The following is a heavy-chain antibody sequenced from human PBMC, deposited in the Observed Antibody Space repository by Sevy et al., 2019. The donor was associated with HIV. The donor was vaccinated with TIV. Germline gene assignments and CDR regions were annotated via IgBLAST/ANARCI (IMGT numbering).Heavy chain of an antibody. CDR2: IYSGGST. D-gene: IGHD3-22*01. Sequence: GGSLRLSCAASGFTVSSNYMSWVRQAPGKGLEWVSVIYSGGSTYYADSVKGRFTISRDNSKNTLYLQMNSLRAKDTAVYYCARVQGMYYYDSSGYYAFDYWGQGTLVTVSS. CDR3: ARVQGMYYYDSSGYYAFDY. J-gene: IGHJ4*02. CDR1: GFTVSSNY. V-gene: IGHV3-66*01.